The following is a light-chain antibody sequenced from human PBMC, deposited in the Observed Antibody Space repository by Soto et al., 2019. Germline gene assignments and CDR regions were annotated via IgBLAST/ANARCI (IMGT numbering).Light chain of an antibody. Sequence: QSVLSQPPSASGTPGQTVTISCSGSSSNTGSNAVDWYQQLPGTAPKLLIYRNNQRPSGVPDRFSGSKSGTSASLAISGLQSEDEADYYGASWDGSLHRALFGGGTKLTVL. CDR2: RNN. J-gene: IGLJ2*01. V-gene: IGLV1-44*01. CDR3: ASWDGSLHRAL. CDR1: SSNTGSNA.